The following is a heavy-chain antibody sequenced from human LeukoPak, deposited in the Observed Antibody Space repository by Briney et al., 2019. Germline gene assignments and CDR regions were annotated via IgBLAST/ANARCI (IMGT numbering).Heavy chain of an antibody. Sequence: GGSLRLSCAASGFTFSSYSMIWVRQAPGEGLEWVSAITNNGGNTWYADSVKGRFAVSRDNSKSTLSLQMDSLRAEDTAVYYCAKAAVITWPHYFDYWGQGALVSVSS. CDR3: AKAAVITWPHYFDY. CDR2: ITNNGGNT. V-gene: IGHV3-23*01. D-gene: IGHD3-16*01. J-gene: IGHJ4*02. CDR1: GFTFSSYS.